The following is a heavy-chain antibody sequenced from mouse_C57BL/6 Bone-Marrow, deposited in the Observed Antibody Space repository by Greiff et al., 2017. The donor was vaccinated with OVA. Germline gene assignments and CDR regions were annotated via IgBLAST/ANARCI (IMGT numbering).Heavy chain of an antibody. CDR3: ARRRWWYNFDD. CDR1: GFSLTSYG. D-gene: IGHD1-1*02. Sequence: QVQLKESGPGLVQPSQSLSITCTVSGFSLTSYGVHWVRQSPGPGLEWLGVIWSGGSTDYNAAFLYRLSTRKDNSKSQVFFKMNSLQADDTAIYYCARRRWWYNFDDWGQGTTLTVSS. CDR2: IWSGGST. V-gene: IGHV2-2*01. J-gene: IGHJ2*01.